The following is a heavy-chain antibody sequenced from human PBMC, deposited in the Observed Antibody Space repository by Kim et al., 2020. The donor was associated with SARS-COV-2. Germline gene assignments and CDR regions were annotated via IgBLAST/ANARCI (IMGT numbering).Heavy chain of an antibody. V-gene: IGHV3-30*18. CDR3: AKDGAYNWNYLFDP. J-gene: IGHJ5*02. CDR2: ISYDGSNK. Sequence: GGSLRLSCAASGFTFSSYGMHWVRQAPGKGLEWVAVISYDGSNKYYADSVKGRFTISRDNSKNTLYLQMNSLRAEDTAVYYCAKDGAYNWNYLFDPWGQGTLVTVSS. D-gene: IGHD1-7*01. CDR1: GFTFSSYG.